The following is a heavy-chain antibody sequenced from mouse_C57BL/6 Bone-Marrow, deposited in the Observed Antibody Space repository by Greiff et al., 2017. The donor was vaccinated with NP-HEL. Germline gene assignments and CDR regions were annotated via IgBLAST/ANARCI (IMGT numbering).Heavy chain of an antibody. CDR3: ARSTGYYAMDY. D-gene: IGHD4-1*01. V-gene: IGHV1-55*01. CDR2: IYPGSGST. Sequence: QVQLKQPGAELVKPGASVKMSCKASGYTFTSYWITWVKQRPGQGLEWIGDIYPGSGSTNYNEKFKSKATLTVDTSSSTAYMQLSSLTSEDSAVYYCARSTGYYAMDYWGQGTSVTVSS. J-gene: IGHJ4*01. CDR1: GYTFTSYW.